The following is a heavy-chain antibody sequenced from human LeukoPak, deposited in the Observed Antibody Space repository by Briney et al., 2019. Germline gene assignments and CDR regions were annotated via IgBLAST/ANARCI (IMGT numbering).Heavy chain of an antibody. D-gene: IGHD3-22*01. Sequence: GGSLRLSCAASGFTFSGYSMNWVRQAPGKGLEWVSSISSSSSYIYYADSVKGRFTISRDNAKNSLYLQMNSLRAEDTAVYYCARDHDRYDSSGYPYWGQGTLVTVSS. CDR2: ISSSSSYI. J-gene: IGHJ4*02. CDR1: GFTFSGYS. CDR3: ARDHDRYDSSGYPY. V-gene: IGHV3-21*01.